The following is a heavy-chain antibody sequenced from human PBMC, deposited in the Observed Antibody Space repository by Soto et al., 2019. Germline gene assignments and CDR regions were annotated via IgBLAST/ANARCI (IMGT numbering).Heavy chain of an antibody. V-gene: IGHV1-18*01. D-gene: IGHD3-22*01. J-gene: IGHJ4*02. CDR3: ARLRVVITRDPYFDY. CDR2: ISAYNGNT. CDR1: CYTFTSYG. Sequence: SVKVSCRASCYTFTSYGISWVREAPGQGLEWMGWISAYNGNTNYAQKLQGRVTTTTDTSTSTAYMELRSLRSDDTAVYYCARLRVVITRDPYFDYWGQGTLVTVSS.